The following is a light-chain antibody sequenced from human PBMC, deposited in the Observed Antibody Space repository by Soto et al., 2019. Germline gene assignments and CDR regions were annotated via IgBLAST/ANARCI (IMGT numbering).Light chain of an antibody. CDR1: QGISSA. CDR2: DAS. CDR3: QQFDDYPFT. Sequence: AIQLTQSPSSLSASVGDSVTITCRASQGISSALAWYQQTPERAPKLLIYDASTLASGVPSRFSGSRSGTDFTLTVSSLQPEDCATYSCQQFDDYPFTFGPGPKVDI. V-gene: IGKV1D-13*01. J-gene: IGKJ3*01.